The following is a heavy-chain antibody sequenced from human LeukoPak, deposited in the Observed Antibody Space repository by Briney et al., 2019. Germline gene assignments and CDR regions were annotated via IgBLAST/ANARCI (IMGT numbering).Heavy chain of an antibody. Sequence: PGESLKISCKGSGYSFTSYCIGWVRQMPGQGLEWMGTIYPGDSDTTYSPSFAGPLTIAADESTSTADLQWRSLKASDAALYYCARDVPPDYYFDYWGQGTLVTVSS. J-gene: IGHJ4*02. CDR2: IYPGDSDT. CDR3: ARDVPPDYYFDY. CDR1: GYSFTSYC. V-gene: IGHV5-51*01. D-gene: IGHD1-14*01.